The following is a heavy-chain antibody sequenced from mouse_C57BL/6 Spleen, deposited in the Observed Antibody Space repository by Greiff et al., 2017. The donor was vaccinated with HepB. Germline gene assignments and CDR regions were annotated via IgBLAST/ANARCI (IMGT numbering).Heavy chain of an antibody. CDR1: GYSSTSYY. CDR3: ARVYYGNYDWFAY. D-gene: IGHD2-1*01. V-gene: IGHV1-66*01. Sequence: VQRVESGPELVKPGASVKISCKASGYSSTSYYIHWVKQRPGQGLEWIGWIYPGSGNTKYNEKFKGKATLTADTSSSTAYMQLSSLTSEDSAVYYCARVYYGNYDWFAYWGQGTLVTVSA. CDR2: IYPGSGNT. J-gene: IGHJ3*01.